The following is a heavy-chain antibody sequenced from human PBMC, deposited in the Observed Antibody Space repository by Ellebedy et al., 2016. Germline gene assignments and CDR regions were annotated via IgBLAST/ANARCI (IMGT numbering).Heavy chain of an antibody. CDR2: INPSGST. D-gene: IGHD3-10*01. CDR3: ARGGGEIWFGETNDAFDI. V-gene: IGHV4-34*01. J-gene: IGHJ3*02. CDR1: GGSFSGYY. Sequence: SETLSLTCAVYGGSFSGYYWNWIRQPPGKGLEWIGEINPSGSTAYNPSLKSRVIISVDTSKNQFSLKLSSVTAADTAVYYCARGGGEIWFGETNDAFDIWGQGTMVTVSS.